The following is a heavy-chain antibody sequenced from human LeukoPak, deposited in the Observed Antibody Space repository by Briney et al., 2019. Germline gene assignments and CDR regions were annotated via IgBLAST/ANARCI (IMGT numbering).Heavy chain of an antibody. CDR3: ARGYPLSATAAGTYFQH. J-gene: IGHJ1*01. V-gene: IGHV1-2*02. Sequence: ASVKVSCKASGYTFRGYYMHWVRQSPGQGLEWMGGINPNSGGINYAQKFQGRVTMTRDTSISTAYMELSRLRSDDTAVYYCARGYPLSATAAGTYFQHWGQGTLVTVSS. CDR2: INPNSGGI. D-gene: IGHD6-13*01. CDR1: GYTFRGYY.